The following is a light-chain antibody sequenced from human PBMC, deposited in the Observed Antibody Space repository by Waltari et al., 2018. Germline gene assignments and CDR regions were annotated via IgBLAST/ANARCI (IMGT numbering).Light chain of an antibody. CDR2: ASS. CDR1: QGVSTY. Sequence: AIRMTQSPASLPASTRDRATISCRASQGVSTYLAWYQQKPGKAPSLLIYASSTLESGVPSKFSGSGSGTDFTLTISCLQSEDFATYYCQQYHTYPWTFGQGTKVEI. J-gene: IGKJ1*01. CDR3: QQYHTYPWT. V-gene: IGKV1-8*01.